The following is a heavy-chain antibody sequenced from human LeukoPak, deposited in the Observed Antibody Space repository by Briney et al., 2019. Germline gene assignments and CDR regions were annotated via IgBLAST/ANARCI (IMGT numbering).Heavy chain of an antibody. CDR3: AGSLAYCGGDCRLGDY. V-gene: IGHV3-66*01. CDR2: IYSGGNT. D-gene: IGHD2-21*02. CDR1: GFTVSNNY. J-gene: IGHJ4*02. Sequence: GGSLRLSCAASGFTVSNNYMSWVRQAPGKGLEWVSVIYSGGNTYYADSVKVRFTISRDNSKNTLYLQMNSLRAEDTAVYYCAGSLAYCGGDCRLGDYWGQGTLVTVSS.